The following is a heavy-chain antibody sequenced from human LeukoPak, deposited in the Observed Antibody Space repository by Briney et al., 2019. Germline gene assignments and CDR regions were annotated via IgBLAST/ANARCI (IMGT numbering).Heavy chain of an antibody. Sequence: GGSLRLSCAASGFTFSSNDMHWVRQATGKGLEWVSGIGVAGGTYYTDSVKGRFTIARENARHSLYLQMNSLRAGDTAVYYCVRAAAYISGWYGIFDFWGQGTLVTVSS. CDR3: VRAAAYISGWYGIFDF. J-gene: IGHJ4*02. V-gene: IGHV3-13*01. CDR1: GFTFSSND. CDR2: IGVAGGT. D-gene: IGHD6-19*01.